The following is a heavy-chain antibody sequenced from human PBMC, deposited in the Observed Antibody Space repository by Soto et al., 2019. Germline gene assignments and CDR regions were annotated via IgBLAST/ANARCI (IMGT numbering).Heavy chain of an antibody. Sequence: EVQLLESGGGLVQPGGSLRLSCAASGFTFNNYAMTWVRQAPGKGLEWVSAISGRGGSIYHADSVKGRFTISRDNAKNPLFLEMNSLRGEDTAVYYCAKDRHCVALPSALSCAFDLWGQGTLVTVSS. CDR3: AKDRHCVALPSALSCAFDL. J-gene: IGHJ3*01. V-gene: IGHV3-23*01. CDR1: GFTFNNYA. CDR2: ISGRGGSI. D-gene: IGHD2-2*01.